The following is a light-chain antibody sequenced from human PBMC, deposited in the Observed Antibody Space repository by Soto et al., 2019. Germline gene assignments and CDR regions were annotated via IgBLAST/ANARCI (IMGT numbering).Light chain of an antibody. CDR1: QNIINY. Sequence: DIQMTQSPSSLSASVGDRVTITCRASQNIINYLNWYQRKPGEAPKLLIYAASSLQSGVPSRFSGSGSGTEFTLTISTLQPEDIATFYCQQSYSVPLTFGGGTKVDIK. V-gene: IGKV1-39*01. CDR2: AAS. J-gene: IGKJ4*01. CDR3: QQSYSVPLT.